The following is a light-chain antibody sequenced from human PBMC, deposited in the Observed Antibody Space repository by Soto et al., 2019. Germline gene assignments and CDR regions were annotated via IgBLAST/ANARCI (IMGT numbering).Light chain of an antibody. Sequence: QSALPQPASVSGSPGQSITISCTGTSSDIGRYNFVSWYQQHPGKAPKLLVYEVTNRPSGVSNRFSGSKSGNTASLTIFGLQTEDEADYYCSSYTSVTTFVVFGTGTKVTVL. CDR3: SSYTSVTTFVV. J-gene: IGLJ1*01. CDR2: EVT. V-gene: IGLV2-14*01. CDR1: SSDIGRYNF.